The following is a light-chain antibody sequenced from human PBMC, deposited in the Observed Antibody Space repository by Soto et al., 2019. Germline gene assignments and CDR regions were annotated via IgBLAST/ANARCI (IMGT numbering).Light chain of an antibody. V-gene: IGKV1-39*01. CDR1: QIISSY. J-gene: IGKJ1*01. CDR2: AAS. Sequence: DIQMTQSPSSLSASVGDRVIITCRASQIISSYLNWYQQKPGKAPKLLIYAASSLQSGAPSRFSGSGSGTDFTLTISSLQPEDFVTYYCQQSYSSPLTFGKGTKADIK. CDR3: QQSYSSPLT.